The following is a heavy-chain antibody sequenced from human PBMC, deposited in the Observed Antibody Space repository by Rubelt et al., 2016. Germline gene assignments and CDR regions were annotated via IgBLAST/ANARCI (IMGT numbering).Heavy chain of an antibody. CDR2: ISGGGDIT. Sequence: EVQLVESGGGLIQPGGSLRLSCAASGLTVSSNYMTWVRQVPGKGLEWVSTISGGGDITFYADSVKGRFTISRDNSKNTLFLQMNSLRAEDTAVYYCATLVTVGSRAYGMDVWGQGTTVTVSS. CDR3: ATLVTVGSRAYGMDV. CDR1: GLTVSSNY. V-gene: IGHV3-53*01. D-gene: IGHD4-11*01. J-gene: IGHJ6*02.